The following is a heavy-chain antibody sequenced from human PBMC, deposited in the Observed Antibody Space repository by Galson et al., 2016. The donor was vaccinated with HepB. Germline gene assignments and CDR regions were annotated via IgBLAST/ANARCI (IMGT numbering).Heavy chain of an antibody. CDR3: ARDPPGVPDFALDV. D-gene: IGHD3/OR15-3a*01. CDR2: ICDGGSA. V-gene: IGHV3-66*01. CDR1: GFTVSSNC. J-gene: IGHJ4*02. Sequence: SLRLSCAASGFTVSSNCMSWVRQAPGKGLEWVSLICDGGSAYYTDSVKARLTISRDNSKNTLYLQMNNLRPEDTAVYFCARDPPGVPDFALDVWGQGTLVTVSS.